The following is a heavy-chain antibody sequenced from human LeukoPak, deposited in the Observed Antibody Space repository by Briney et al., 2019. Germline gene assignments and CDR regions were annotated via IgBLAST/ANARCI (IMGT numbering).Heavy chain of an antibody. CDR1: GFTFSDYP. CDR2: ISYDGSNK. J-gene: IGHJ4*02. V-gene: IGHV3-30-3*01. Sequence: PGGSLRPSCAASGFTFSDYPMHWVRQAPGKGLEWVAVISYDGSNKYYADSVKGRFTISRDNSKNTLYLQMNSLRAEDTAVYYCARVTYSSSSRFDYWGQGTLVTVSS. D-gene: IGHD6-6*01. CDR3: ARVTYSSSSRFDY.